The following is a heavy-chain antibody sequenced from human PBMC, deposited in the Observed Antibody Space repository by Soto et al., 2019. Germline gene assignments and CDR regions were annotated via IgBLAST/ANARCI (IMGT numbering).Heavy chain of an antibody. CDR1: GYTFTSYD. Sequence: QVQLVQSGAEVKKPGASVKVSCKASGYTFTSYDINWVRQATGQGLEWMGWMNPNSGNTGYAQKVQGRVTMTRTTSVSTAYMELSRLRSEETAVYYCASWVGGSTSYKGAFDIWGQGTMVTVSS. V-gene: IGHV1-8*01. CDR3: ASWVGGSTSYKGAFDI. CDR2: MNPNSGNT. J-gene: IGHJ3*02. D-gene: IGHD2-2*01.